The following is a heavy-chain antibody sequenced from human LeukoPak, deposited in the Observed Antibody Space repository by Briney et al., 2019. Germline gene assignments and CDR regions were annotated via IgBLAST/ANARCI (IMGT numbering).Heavy chain of an antibody. V-gene: IGHV3-74*01. CDR1: GFAFSTAW. Sequence: PGGSLRLSCAASGFAFSTAWMRWVRQAPGKGLAWVSHVKSDGKTTSYADSVKGRFTVFRDSSKNTLYLQMNSLRAEDTAVYYCAKEGEGDHFDYWGQGTLVIVSS. J-gene: IGHJ4*02. CDR3: AKEGEGDHFDY. CDR2: VKSDGKTT. D-gene: IGHD3-16*01.